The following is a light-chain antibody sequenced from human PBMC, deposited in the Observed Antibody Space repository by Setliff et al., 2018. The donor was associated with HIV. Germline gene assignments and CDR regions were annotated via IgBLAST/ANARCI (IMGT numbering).Light chain of an antibody. CDR2: GAS. V-gene: IGKV3-20*01. Sequence: TLSLSPGERATLSCRAGQSVSSSYLAWYQQKPGQAPRLLIYGASSRATGIPDRFSGSGSGTDFTLTISRLEPEDFAVYYCQQYGDSAFTFGGGTKVDIK. J-gene: IGKJ4*01. CDR1: QSVSSSY. CDR3: QQYGDSAFT.